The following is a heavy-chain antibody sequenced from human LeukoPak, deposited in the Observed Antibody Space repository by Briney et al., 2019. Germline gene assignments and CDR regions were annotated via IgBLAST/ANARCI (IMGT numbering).Heavy chain of an antibody. J-gene: IGHJ4*02. CDR3: ARTYSSGWYYFDY. V-gene: IGHV1-2*04. Sequence: ASVKVSCKASGYTFTGYYMDWVRQAPGQGLEWMGWINPNSGGTNYAQKFQGWVTMTRDTSISTAYMELSRLRSDDTAVYYCARTYSSGWYYFDYWGQGTLVTVSS. D-gene: IGHD6-19*01. CDR1: GYTFTGYY. CDR2: INPNSGGT.